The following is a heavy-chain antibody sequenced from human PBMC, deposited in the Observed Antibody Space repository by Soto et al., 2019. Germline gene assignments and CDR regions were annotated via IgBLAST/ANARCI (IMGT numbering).Heavy chain of an antibody. Sequence: QVQLQQWGAGLLKPSETLSLTCAVYGGSFSSYYWSWIRQPPGKGLEWIGQINHYGSTDYNPSLKSRVTISVDTSKNHFSLRLSSVTAADTAMYYCATHCSSTSCYSTFDPWGQGTLVTVSS. J-gene: IGHJ5*02. CDR1: GGSFSSYY. CDR2: INHYGST. V-gene: IGHV4-34*01. CDR3: ATHCSSTSCYSTFDP. D-gene: IGHD2-2*01.